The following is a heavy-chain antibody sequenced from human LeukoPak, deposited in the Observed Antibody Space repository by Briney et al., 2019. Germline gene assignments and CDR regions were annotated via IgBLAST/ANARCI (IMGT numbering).Heavy chain of an antibody. J-gene: IGHJ6*03. CDR2: IYTSGNT. D-gene: IGHD2-2*01. Sequence: ETLSLTCTVSGGSINPSCYSWLRQPAGKGLEWIGRIYTSGNTDYNPSLKSRVTLSVDPSKNQFSLKLSSVNAADTAVYYCARDKYSTSWYPGRDYYYYMDVWGKGTTVTVSS. V-gene: IGHV4-4*07. CDR3: ARDKYSTSWYPGRDYYYYMDV. CDR1: GGSINPSC.